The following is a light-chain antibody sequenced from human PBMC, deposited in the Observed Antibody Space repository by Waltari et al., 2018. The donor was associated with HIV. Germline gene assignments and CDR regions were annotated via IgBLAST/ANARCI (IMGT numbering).Light chain of an antibody. Sequence: QSVLTQPPSASGTPGQRVTISCSGSNSNIGSNSVNWYQHLPGTAPNLLIFNCHQRPLGVPDPFSGSKSGTSASLAISGLQSEDEADYYCAAWDDSRNAHVVFGGGTKLTVL. V-gene: IGLV1-44*01. CDR2: NCH. CDR1: NSNIGSNS. J-gene: IGLJ2*01. CDR3: AAWDDSRNAHVV.